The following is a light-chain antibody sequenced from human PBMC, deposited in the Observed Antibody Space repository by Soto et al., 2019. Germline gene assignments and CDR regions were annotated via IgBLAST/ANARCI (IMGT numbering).Light chain of an antibody. CDR1: QGISSA. CDR2: DAS. J-gene: IGKJ4*01. CDR3: QQFNSYPHEGLT. V-gene: IGKV1-13*02. Sequence: AIPLTQSPSSLSASVGDRVTITCRASQGISSALAWYQQKPGKAPKLLIYDASSLESGVPSRFSGSGSGTDFTLTISSLQPEDFATYYCQQFNSYPHEGLTFGGGTKVEIK.